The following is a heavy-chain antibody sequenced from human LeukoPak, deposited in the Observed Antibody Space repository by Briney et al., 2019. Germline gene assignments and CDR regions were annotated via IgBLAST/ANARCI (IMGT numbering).Heavy chain of an antibody. CDR3: ATYSSSWYCFDY. D-gene: IGHD6-13*01. CDR1: GFTFSSYA. Sequence: PGGSLRLSCAASGFTFSSYAMSWVRQAPGKGLEWVSAISGSGGSTYYADSVKGRFTISRDNSENTLYLQMNSLRAEDTAVYYCATYSSSWYCFDYWGQGTLVTVSS. CDR2: ISGSGGST. V-gene: IGHV3-23*01. J-gene: IGHJ4*02.